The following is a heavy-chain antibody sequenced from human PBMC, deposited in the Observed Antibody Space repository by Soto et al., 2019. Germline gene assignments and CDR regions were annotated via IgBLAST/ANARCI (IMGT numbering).Heavy chain of an antibody. CDR1: GGSISSGGYY. Sequence: PSETLSLTCTVSGGSISSGGYYWSWIRQHPGKGLGWIGYIYYSGSTYYNPSLKSRVTISVDTSKNQFSLKLSSVTAADTAVYYCARVRTYYDFWSGYYAPRYFDYWGQGTLVTVSS. D-gene: IGHD3-3*01. V-gene: IGHV4-31*03. J-gene: IGHJ4*02. CDR2: IYYSGST. CDR3: ARVRTYYDFWSGYYAPRYFDY.